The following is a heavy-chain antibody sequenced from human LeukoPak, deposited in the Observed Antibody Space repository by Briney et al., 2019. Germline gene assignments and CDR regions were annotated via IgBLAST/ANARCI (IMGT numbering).Heavy chain of an antibody. CDR1: GFTFSSYG. J-gene: IGHJ4*02. Sequence: GGSLRLSCAASGFTFSSYGMHWVRQAPGKGLEWVAVISYDGSNKYYADSVKGRFTISRDNSKNTLYLQMNSLRAEDTAVYYCAKASGDYVFDYWGQGTLVTVSS. V-gene: IGHV3-30*18. CDR3: AKASGDYVFDY. CDR2: ISYDGSNK. D-gene: IGHD4-17*01.